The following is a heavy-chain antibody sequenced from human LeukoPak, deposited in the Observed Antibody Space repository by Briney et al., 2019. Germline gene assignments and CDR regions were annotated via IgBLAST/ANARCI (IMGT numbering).Heavy chain of an antibody. D-gene: IGHD3-9*01. J-gene: IGHJ4*02. Sequence: GGSLRLSCAASGYTFSSYAMNWVRQAPGKGLEWVSAISGSGASTFYADSVKGRFTISRDNSKNSLYLQMNSLRAEDTAVYYCAREELRYFDWLPAFVDYWGQGTLVTVSS. CDR2: ISGSGAST. V-gene: IGHV3-23*01. CDR3: AREELRYFDWLPAFVDY. CDR1: GYTFSSYA.